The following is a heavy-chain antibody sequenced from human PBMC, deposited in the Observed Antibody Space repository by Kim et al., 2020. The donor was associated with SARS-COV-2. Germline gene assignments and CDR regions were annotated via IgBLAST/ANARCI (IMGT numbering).Heavy chain of an antibody. V-gene: IGHV3-48*04. Sequence: GGSLRLSCEASEFTFSKYNMNWVRQAPGKGLEWIAYISRDSASRYYADSVKGRFTISKDNAKQSLFLQLNGLRVDDSGIYYCAREGEHPRALYYGMDVWGQGTTVTVSS. CDR2: ISRDSASR. J-gene: IGHJ6*02. CDR3: AREGEHPRALYYGMDV. CDR1: EFTFSKYN.